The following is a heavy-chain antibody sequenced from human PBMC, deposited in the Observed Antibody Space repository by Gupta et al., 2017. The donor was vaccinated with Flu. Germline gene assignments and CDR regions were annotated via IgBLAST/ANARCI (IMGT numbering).Heavy chain of an antibody. V-gene: IGHV4-59*11. D-gene: IGHD3-10*01. CDR2: IYYHGTT. CDR1: ISEHE. Sequence: ISEHERGWMRRTQGNRLDWIGVIYYHGTTNFTPSIKSRVTKSQDTSLNPFSLTLSSVTAAVTAVYDGACCDTYYKNWMATWGQGTLVTVSS. CDR3: ACCDTYYKNWMAT. J-gene: IGHJ5*02.